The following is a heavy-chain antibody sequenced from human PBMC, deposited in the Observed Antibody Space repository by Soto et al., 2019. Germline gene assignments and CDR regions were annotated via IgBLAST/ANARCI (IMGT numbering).Heavy chain of an antibody. V-gene: IGHV1-2*02. CDR2: INPSSGGT. J-gene: IGHJ5*02. D-gene: IGHD1-26*01. CDR1: GYTFSDYY. CDR3: AREMGVIGAPGYTWFDP. Sequence: VQLVQSGAEVRKPGASVKVSCKASGYTFSDYYVHWVREAPGQGLEWMGWINPSSGGTIYTQRFQGRVTMTRDTSINTVYMELSRLTSDETAVYYCAREMGVIGAPGYTWFDPWGQGALVTVSS.